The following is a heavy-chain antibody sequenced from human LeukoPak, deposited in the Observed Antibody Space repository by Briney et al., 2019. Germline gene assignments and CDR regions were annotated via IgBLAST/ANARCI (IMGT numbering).Heavy chain of an antibody. CDR3: VEMATRWYFDH. CDR1: GGSISTTIYY. CDR2: IYYTGRT. D-gene: IGHD5-24*01. Sequence: PSETLSLTCSVSGGSISTTIYYWGWIRQPPGKGLEWIGSIYYTGRTYYNPSLKSRVTMSVDTSKNQFSLKLSSVTAADTAVYYCVEMATRWYFDHWGQGTLATVSS. J-gene: IGHJ4*02. V-gene: IGHV4-39*01.